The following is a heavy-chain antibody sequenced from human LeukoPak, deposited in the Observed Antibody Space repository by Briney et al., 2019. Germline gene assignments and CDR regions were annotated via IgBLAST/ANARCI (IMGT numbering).Heavy chain of an antibody. J-gene: IGHJ4*02. CDR3: AKDDSYDSSGYHDPFGDY. V-gene: IGHV3-23*01. CDR1: GFTFSSYA. Sequence: GGSLRLSCAASGFTFSSYAMSWVRQAPGKGLEWFSAISGSGGSTYYADSVKGRFTISRDNSKNTLYLQMNSLRAEDTAVYYCAKDDSYDSSGYHDPFGDYWGQGTLVTVSS. D-gene: IGHD3-22*01. CDR2: ISGSGGST.